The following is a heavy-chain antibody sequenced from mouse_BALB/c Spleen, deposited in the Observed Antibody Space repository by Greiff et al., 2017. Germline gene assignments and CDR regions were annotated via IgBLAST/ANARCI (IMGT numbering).Heavy chain of an antibody. CDR3: ARLYYDYDYFDY. CDR2: ISSGGGST. CDR1: GFAFSSYD. Sequence: DVKLVESGGGLVKPGGSLKLSCAASGFAFSSYDMSWVRQTPEKRLEWVAYISSGGGSTYYPDTVKGRFTISRDNAKNTLYLQMSSLKSEDTAMYYCARLYYDYDYFDYWGQGTTLTVSS. D-gene: IGHD2-4*01. V-gene: IGHV5-12-1*01. J-gene: IGHJ2*01.